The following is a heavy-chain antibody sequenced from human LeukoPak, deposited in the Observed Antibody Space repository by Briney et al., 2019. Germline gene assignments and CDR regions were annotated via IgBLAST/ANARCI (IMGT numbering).Heavy chain of an antibody. Sequence: SETLSLTCTVSGGAISGHYWSWIRQPPGKGLEWIGYIYYSGSTNYKPSLKSRVTISVDTSKNHFSLKLNSVTAADTAVYYCARGGAGGAFDIWGQGTMVTVSS. J-gene: IGHJ3*02. CDR3: ARGGAGGAFDI. CDR2: IYYSGST. D-gene: IGHD1-14*01. V-gene: IGHV4-59*11. CDR1: GGAISGHY.